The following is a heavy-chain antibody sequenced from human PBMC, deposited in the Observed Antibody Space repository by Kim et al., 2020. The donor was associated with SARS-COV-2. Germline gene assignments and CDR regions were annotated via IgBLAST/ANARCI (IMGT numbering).Heavy chain of an antibody. CDR1: GAPITNDY. Sequence: SETLSLTCSVSGAPITNDYWSWIRQPARKGLEWIGRVSPRGVADYNPSFKGRVSVSLDSSANKIALRLASVTAADTAMYYCARDHDSGAWSPLDFWGQGTRVSVSS. J-gene: IGHJ4*02. CDR3: ARDHDSGAWSPLDF. V-gene: IGHV4-4*07. D-gene: IGHD6-25*01. CDR2: VSPRGVA.